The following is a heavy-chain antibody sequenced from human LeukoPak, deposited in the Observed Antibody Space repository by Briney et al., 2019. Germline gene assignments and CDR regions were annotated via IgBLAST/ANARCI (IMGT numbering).Heavy chain of an antibody. CDR2: IYYSGST. V-gene: IGHV4-59*12. D-gene: IGHD3-10*01. Sequence: SETLSLTCTVSGGSISSYYWSWIRQPPGKGLEWIGYIYYSGSTNYNPSLKSRVTISVDTSKNQFSLKLSSVTAADTAVYYCARSLLGGFGELLEFDYWGQGTLVTVSS. CDR1: GGSISSYY. J-gene: IGHJ4*02. CDR3: ARSLLGGFGELLEFDY.